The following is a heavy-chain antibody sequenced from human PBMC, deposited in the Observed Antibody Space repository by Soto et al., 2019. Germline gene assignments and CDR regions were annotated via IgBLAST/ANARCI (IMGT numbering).Heavy chain of an antibody. J-gene: IGHJ4*02. CDR1: GYTFTGYY. V-gene: IGHV1-2*04. D-gene: IGHD6-13*01. Sequence: ASVKVSCKASGYTFTGYYMHWVRQAPGQGLEWMGWINPNSGGTNYAQKFQGWVTMTRDTSISTAYMELSRLRSDDTAVYYCARDRSSSSWYYYFDYWGQGTLVTVSS. CDR3: ARDRSSSSWYYYFDY. CDR2: INPNSGGT.